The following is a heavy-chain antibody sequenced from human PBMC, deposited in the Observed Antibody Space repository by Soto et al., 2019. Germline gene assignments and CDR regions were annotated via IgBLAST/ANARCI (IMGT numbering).Heavy chain of an antibody. CDR2: IIPIFGIA. J-gene: IGHJ5*02. Sequence: SSVQVSCKESGGTFSSHAIAWVRQAPGQGLEWMGGIIPIFGIANYAQKFQGRVALTADESTNTAYMELSGLRSDDTAVYYCAKAALSRYCWNDLRNWFAPRGQRTLVGVSS. CDR3: AKAALSRYCWNDLRNWFAP. V-gene: IGHV1-69*13. D-gene: IGHD1-1*01. CDR1: GGTFSSHA.